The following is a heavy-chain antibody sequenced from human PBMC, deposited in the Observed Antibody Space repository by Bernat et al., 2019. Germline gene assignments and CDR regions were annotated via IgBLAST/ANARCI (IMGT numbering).Heavy chain of an antibody. CDR1: GFTFSSYA. V-gene: IGHV3-66*01. Sequence: EVQLLESGGGLVQPGGSLRLSCAASGFTFSSYAMSWVRQAPGKGLEWVSVIYSGGSTYYADSVKGRFTISRDNSKNTLYLQMNSLRAEDTAVYYCARGGSGTYYLDYWGQGTLVTVSS. J-gene: IGHJ4*02. CDR3: ARGGSGTYYLDY. CDR2: IYSGGST. D-gene: IGHD1-26*01.